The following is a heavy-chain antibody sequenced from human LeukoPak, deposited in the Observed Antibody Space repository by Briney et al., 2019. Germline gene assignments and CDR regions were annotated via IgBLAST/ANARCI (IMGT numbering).Heavy chain of an antibody. Sequence: SETLSLTCTVSGGSISSYYWSWIRQPAGKGLEWIGRIYTSGSTNYNPSLKSRVTMSVDTSKNQFSLKLSSVTAADTAVYYCARVTGYMIEDYFDSWGRGTLVTVSS. CDR2: IYTSGST. CDR3: ARVTGYMIEDYFDS. J-gene: IGHJ4*02. CDR1: GGSISSYY. D-gene: IGHD3-22*01. V-gene: IGHV4-4*07.